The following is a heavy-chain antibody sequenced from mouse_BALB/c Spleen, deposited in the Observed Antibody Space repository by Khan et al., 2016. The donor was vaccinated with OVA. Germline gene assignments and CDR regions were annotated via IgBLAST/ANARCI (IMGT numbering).Heavy chain of an antibody. Sequence: VQLQQSGAELVRPGVSVMISCKGSGYTFTDFTMHWVKQSHAMSLEWIGVISTYYGDATYNQKFKDKATMTVDKSSSTAYMELARLTCEDSAIYSCTRGGGGNRFAYWGQGTLVTVSA. J-gene: IGHJ3*01. V-gene: IGHV1S137*01. CDR3: TRGGGGNRFAY. CDR1: GYTFTDFT. CDR2: ISTYYGDA.